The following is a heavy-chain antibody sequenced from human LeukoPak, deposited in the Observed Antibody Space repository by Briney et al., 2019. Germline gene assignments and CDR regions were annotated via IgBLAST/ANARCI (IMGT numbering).Heavy chain of an antibody. D-gene: IGHD2-15*01. CDR1: GGSISSGGYY. V-gene: IGHV4-30-2*01. CDR3: ARGKGKGVVVAAPRRYNWFDP. J-gene: IGHJ5*02. CDR2: INHSGST. Sequence: SQTLSLTCTVSGGSISSGGYYWSWIRQPPGKGLEWIGEINHSGSTNYNPSLKSRVTISVDTSKNQFSLKLSSVTAADTAVYYCARGKGKGVVVAAPRRYNWFDPWGQGTLVTVSS.